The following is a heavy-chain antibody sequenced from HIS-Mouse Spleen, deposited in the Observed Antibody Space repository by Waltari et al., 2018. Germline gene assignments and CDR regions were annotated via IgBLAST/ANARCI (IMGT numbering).Heavy chain of an antibody. CDR3: ARIAEGYSSGWYAFDY. CDR1: GFSLSTSGMC. CDR2: IDWDEDK. Sequence: QVTLRESGPALVKPTQTLTLTCTFSGFSLSTSGMCVSWIRQPPGKALEWLARIDWDEDKYYSPSLKTRLTISKDTSKNQVGLTMTNMDPVDTATYYCARIAEGYSSGWYAFDYWGQGTLVTVSS. V-gene: IGHV2-70*15. D-gene: IGHD6-19*01. J-gene: IGHJ4*02.